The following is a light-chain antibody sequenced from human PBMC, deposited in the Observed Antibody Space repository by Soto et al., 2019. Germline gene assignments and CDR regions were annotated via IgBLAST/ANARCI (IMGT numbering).Light chain of an antibody. CDR1: SSNIGATYV. CDR3: QSYDYSVSGSV. J-gene: IGLJ3*02. Sequence: QAVVTQPPSVSGAPGQRVTISCTGTSSNIGATYVHWYQHLPGTAPKLLIYGNTNRPSGVPDRFSGSKSGTSASLAITGLQPEDEADYYCQSYDYSVSGSVFGGGPKVTVL. V-gene: IGLV1-40*01. CDR2: GNT.